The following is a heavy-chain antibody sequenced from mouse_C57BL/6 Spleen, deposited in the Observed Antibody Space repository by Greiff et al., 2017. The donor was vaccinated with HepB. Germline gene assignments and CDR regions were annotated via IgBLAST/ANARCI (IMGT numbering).Heavy chain of an antibody. CDR1: GFTFSSYA. CDR2: ISDGGSYT. Sequence: EVKLVESGGGLVKPGGSLKLSCAASGFTFSSYAMSWVRQTPEKRLEWVATISDGGSYTYYPDNVKGRFTISRDNAKNNLYLQMSHLKSEDTAMYYCAREGGTAQVPMDYWGQGTSVTVSS. V-gene: IGHV5-4*01. D-gene: IGHD3-2*02. CDR3: AREGGTAQVPMDY. J-gene: IGHJ4*01.